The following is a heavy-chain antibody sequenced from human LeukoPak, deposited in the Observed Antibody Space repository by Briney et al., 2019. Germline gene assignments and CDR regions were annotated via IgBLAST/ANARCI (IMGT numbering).Heavy chain of an antibody. J-gene: IGHJ5*02. CDR1: GYTFTGYY. V-gene: IGHV1-2*02. CDR2: INPNSGDT. D-gene: IGHD3-22*01. CDR3: ARDYYDSSGYSRFDP. Sequence: ASVKVSCKTSGYTFTGYYIHWVRQAPGQGLEWMGWINPNSGDTNYAQKFQGRVTMTRDTSISTAYMEVSRLRSDDTAVYYCARDYYDSSGYSRFDPWGQGTLVTVSS.